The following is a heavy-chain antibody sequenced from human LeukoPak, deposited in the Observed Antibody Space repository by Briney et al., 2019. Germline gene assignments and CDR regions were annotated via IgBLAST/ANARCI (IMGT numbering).Heavy chain of an antibody. J-gene: IGHJ4*02. CDR3: ARKSSNYSLYYFDY. V-gene: IGHV3-15*01. D-gene: IGHD4-11*01. Sequence: GGSLRLSCAASGFTFSDVWMSWVRQVPGKGLEWVGRIRSEIDGGTTDYAAPVKGRFTISRDDSENTMYLQMNSLRAEDTAVYYCARKSSNYSLYYFDYWGQGTLVTVSS. CDR1: GFTFSDVW. CDR2: IRSEIDGGTT.